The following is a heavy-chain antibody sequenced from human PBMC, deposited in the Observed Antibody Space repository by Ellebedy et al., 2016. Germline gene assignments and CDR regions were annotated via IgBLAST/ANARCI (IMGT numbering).Heavy chain of an antibody. Sequence: GESLKISXSASGFPFSSYGMHWVRQAPGKGLEWVALIWYDGSNKYYSDSVRGRFTISRDNSKNTLYLQMNSLRADDTAVYYCARDFLEYTSSLGYWCFDDWGQGTLVTVSS. D-gene: IGHD6-6*01. CDR2: IWYDGSNK. CDR1: GFPFSSYG. CDR3: ARDFLEYTSSLGYWCFDD. V-gene: IGHV3-33*01. J-gene: IGHJ4*02.